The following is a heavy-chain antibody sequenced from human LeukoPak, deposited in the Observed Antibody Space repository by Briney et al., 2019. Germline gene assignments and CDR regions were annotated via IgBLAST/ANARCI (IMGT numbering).Heavy chain of an antibody. D-gene: IGHD5-18*01. CDR1: GGSFSGYY. CDR2: INHSRST. CDR3: ARVSYTREYYFDY. Sequence: SETLSLTCAVYGGSFSGYYWSWIRQPPGKGLEWIGEINHSRSTNYNPSLKSRVTISVDTSKNQFSLKLSSVTAADTAVYYCARVSYTREYYFDYWGQGTLVTVSS. J-gene: IGHJ4*02. V-gene: IGHV4-34*01.